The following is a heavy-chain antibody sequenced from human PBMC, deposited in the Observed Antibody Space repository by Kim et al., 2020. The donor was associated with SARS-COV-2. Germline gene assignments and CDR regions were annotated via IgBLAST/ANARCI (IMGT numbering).Heavy chain of an antibody. Sequence: ASVKVSCKASGYTFTSYAMHWVRQAPGQRLEWMGWINADNGNTKYSQKFQGRVTITRDTSASTAYMELSSLRSEDTAVYYCARDPYSSSWVDAFDIWGQGTMVTVSS. V-gene: IGHV1-3*01. CDR2: INADNGNT. J-gene: IGHJ3*02. CDR1: GYTFTSYA. CDR3: ARDPYSSSWVDAFDI. D-gene: IGHD6-13*01.